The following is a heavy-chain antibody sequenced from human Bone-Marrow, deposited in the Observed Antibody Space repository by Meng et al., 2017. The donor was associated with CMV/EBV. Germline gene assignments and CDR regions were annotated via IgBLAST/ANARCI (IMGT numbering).Heavy chain of an antibody. CDR1: GFTFSSYA. D-gene: IGHD3-3*01. Sequence: GGSLRLSCAASGFTFSSYAMHWVRQAPGKGLEWVAVISYDGSNKYYADSVKGRFTISRDNSKNTLYLQMNSLRAEDTAVYYCARPALYYDFWSGSRGRIRDDAFDIWGQGTIVTVSS. CDR2: ISYDGSNK. V-gene: IGHV3-30*04. J-gene: IGHJ3*02. CDR3: ARPALYYDFWSGSRGRIRDDAFDI.